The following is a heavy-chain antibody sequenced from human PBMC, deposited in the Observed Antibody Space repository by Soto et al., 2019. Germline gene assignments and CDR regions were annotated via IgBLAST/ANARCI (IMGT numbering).Heavy chain of an antibody. CDR2: FDPEDGET. D-gene: IGHD2-15*01. CDR1: GYTLTELS. Sequence: ASVKVSCKVSGYTLTELSMHWVRQAPGKGLEWMGGFDPEDGETIYAQKFQGRVTMTEDTSTDTAYMELSSLRSEDTAVYYCATDSLVVAANYYYYGMDVWGQGTTVTVSS. CDR3: ATDSLVVAANYYYYGMDV. J-gene: IGHJ6*02. V-gene: IGHV1-24*01.